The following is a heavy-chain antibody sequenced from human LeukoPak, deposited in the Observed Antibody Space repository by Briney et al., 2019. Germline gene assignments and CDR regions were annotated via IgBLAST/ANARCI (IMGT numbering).Heavy chain of an antibody. D-gene: IGHD2-2*01. CDR2: INSDGSTT. CDR1: GLTFSSYW. V-gene: IGHV3-74*01. Sequence: GGSLRLSCAASGLTFSSYWMHWVRQPPGKGLVWVSHINSDGSTTDYADSVKGRFTISRDNSKNTLYLQMNSLRAEDTAVYYCAKGFGISTGYYFDYWGQGTLVTVSS. CDR3: AKGFGISTGYYFDY. J-gene: IGHJ4*02.